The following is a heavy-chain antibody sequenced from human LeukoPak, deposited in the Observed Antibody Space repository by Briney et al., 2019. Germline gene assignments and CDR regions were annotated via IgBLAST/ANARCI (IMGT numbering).Heavy chain of an antibody. Sequence: SVTVSCTASGGTFSSYAISWVRQAPGQGLEWMGGIIPIFGTANYAQKFQGRVTITADESTSTAYMELSSLRSEDTAVYYCARDNLLGAKGPNWYLDLWGRGTLVTVSS. CDR2: IIPIFGTA. CDR3: ARDNLLGAKGPNWYLDL. V-gene: IGHV1-69*13. CDR1: GGTFSSYA. D-gene: IGHD1-26*01. J-gene: IGHJ2*01.